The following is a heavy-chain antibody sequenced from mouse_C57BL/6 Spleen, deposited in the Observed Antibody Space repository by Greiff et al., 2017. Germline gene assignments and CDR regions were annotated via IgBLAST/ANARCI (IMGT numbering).Heavy chain of an antibody. Sequence: QVQLQQSGAELVKPGASVKISCKASGYAFSSYWMNWVKQRPGKGLEWIGQIYPGDGDTNYNGKFKGKATLTADKSSSTAYMQRSSLTSEDSAVYFCARGRITTVGYFYYWGQGTTLTVSS. D-gene: IGHD1-1*01. CDR3: ARGRITTVGYFYY. V-gene: IGHV1-80*01. CDR1: GYAFSSYW. CDR2: IYPGDGDT. J-gene: IGHJ2*01.